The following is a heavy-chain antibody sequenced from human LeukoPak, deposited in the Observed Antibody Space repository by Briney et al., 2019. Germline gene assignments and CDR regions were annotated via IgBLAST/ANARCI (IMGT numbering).Heavy chain of an antibody. CDR1: GGSVSSGSYY. CDR2: IYYSGST. D-gene: IGHD6-19*01. CDR3: AREGIAVAALFDY. Sequence: PSETLSLTCTVSGGSVSSGSYYWSWIRQPPGKGLEWIGYIYYSGSTNYNPSLKSRVTISVDTSKNQFSLKLSSVTAADTAVYYCAREGIAVAALFDYWGQGTLVTASS. J-gene: IGHJ4*02. V-gene: IGHV4-61*01.